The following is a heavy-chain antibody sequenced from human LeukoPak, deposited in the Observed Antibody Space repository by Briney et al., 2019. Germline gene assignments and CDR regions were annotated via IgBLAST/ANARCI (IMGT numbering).Heavy chain of an antibody. V-gene: IGHV3-23*01. CDR2: ISNNGGYT. CDR1: GFTLSNSW. D-gene: IGHD2-15*01. J-gene: IGHJ4*02. Sequence: GGSLRLSCAASGFTLSNSWMHWVCQAPGKGLEWVSAISNNGGYTYYADSVRGRFTISRDNSKSTLCLQMNSLRAEDTAVYYCAKQLGYCSDGSCYFPYWGQGTLVTVSS. CDR3: AKQLGYCSDGSCYFPY.